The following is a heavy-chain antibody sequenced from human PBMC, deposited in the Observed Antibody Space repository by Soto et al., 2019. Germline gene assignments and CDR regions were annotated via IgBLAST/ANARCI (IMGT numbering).Heavy chain of an antibody. CDR3: ARDRYDILTGYYKVGYYYGMDV. V-gene: IGHV4-4*02. CDR2: IYHSGST. D-gene: IGHD3-9*01. Sequence: PSETLSLTCAVSGGSISSSNWWSWDRQPPGKGLEWIGEIYHSGSTNYNPSLKSRVTISVDKSKNQFSLKLSSVTAAGTAVYYCARDRYDILTGYYKVGYYYGMDVWGQGTTVTVYS. CDR1: GGSISSSNW. J-gene: IGHJ6*02.